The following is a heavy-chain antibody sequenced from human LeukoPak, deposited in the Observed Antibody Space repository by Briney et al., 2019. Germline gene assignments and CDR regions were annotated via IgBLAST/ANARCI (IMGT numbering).Heavy chain of an antibody. J-gene: IGHJ4*02. CDR2: INHSGST. V-gene: IGHV4-34*01. CDR3: ARLREIPVFGVVTKSTSYFDY. Sequence: SETLSLTCAVYGASFSGHYWSWIRQPPGKGLEWIGEINHSGSTNYNPSLKSRVTISVDTSKNQFSLKLSSVTAADTAVYYCARLREIPVFGVVTKSTSYFDYWGQGTLVTVSS. D-gene: IGHD3-3*01. CDR1: GASFSGHY.